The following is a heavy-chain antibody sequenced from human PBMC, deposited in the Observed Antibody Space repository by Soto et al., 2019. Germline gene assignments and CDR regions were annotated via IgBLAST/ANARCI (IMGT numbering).Heavy chain of an antibody. CDR3: ARRRVCFGDPKGYYYYYGMDV. V-gene: IGHV4-39*01. CDR2: IYYSGTS. CDR1: GGSISSSSSY. Sequence: SETLSLTCTVSGGSISSSSSYWVWIRQPPGKGLEWIGTIYYSGTSYHNPSLKSRVTISVDTSEKQFSLKLRSVTAADTAVYYCARRRVCFGDPKGYYYYYGMDVWGQGTTVPSP. D-gene: IGHD3-10*01. J-gene: IGHJ6*02.